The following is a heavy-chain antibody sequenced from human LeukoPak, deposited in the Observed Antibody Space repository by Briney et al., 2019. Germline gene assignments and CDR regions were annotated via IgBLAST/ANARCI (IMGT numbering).Heavy chain of an antibody. CDR2: ISGSGGST. V-gene: IGHV3-23*01. D-gene: IGHD3-9*01. CDR3: ARAGRRYFDFFDY. CDR1: GFTFSSYA. Sequence: GGSLRLSCAASGFTFSSYAMSWVRQAPGKGLEWVSAISGSGGSTYYADSVKGRFTISRDNAKNSLYLQMNSLRAEDAAVYYCARAGRRYFDFFDYWGQGTLVTVSS. J-gene: IGHJ4*02.